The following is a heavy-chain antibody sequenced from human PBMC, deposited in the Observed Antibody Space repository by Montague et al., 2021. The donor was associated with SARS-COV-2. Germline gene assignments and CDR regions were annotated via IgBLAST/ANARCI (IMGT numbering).Heavy chain of an antibody. J-gene: IGHJ6*03. CDR1: GFTFSSYE. V-gene: IGHV3-48*03. D-gene: IGHD5-12*01. Sequence: SLRLSCAASGFTFSSYEMNWVRQAPGKGLEWVSYISSSGVTIYYADFVKGRFTISRDYAKNSLYLQMNSLRAEDTAVYYCARLRGYDYGLLYYYMDVWGKGTTVTVSS. CDR2: ISSSGVTI. CDR3: ARLRGYDYGLLYYYMDV.